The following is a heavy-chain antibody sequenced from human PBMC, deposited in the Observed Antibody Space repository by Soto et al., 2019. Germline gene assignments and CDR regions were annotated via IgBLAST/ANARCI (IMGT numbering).Heavy chain of an antibody. CDR1: GFTVSSNY. CDR3: AKAPDLYNWNDGGWFDP. V-gene: IGHV3-53*01. Sequence: EVQLVESGGGLIQPGGSLRLSCAASGFTVSSNYMSWVRQAPGKGLEWVSVIYSGGSTYYADSVKGRFTISRDNSKNTLYLQMNSLRAEDTAVYYCAKAPDLYNWNDGGWFDPWGQGTLVTVSS. D-gene: IGHD1-20*01. J-gene: IGHJ5*02. CDR2: IYSGGST.